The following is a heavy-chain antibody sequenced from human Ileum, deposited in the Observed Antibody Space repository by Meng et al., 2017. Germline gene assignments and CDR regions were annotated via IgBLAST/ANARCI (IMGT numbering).Heavy chain of an antibody. CDR2: IYHSGST. V-gene: IGHV4-4*02. D-gene: IGHD6-13*01. J-gene: IGHJ4*02. CDR3: ASLGPRTAAGRVYYFDY. Sequence: QGQCQGPGPVPVTPSAPLSLTWPASGGPISSSSWWSWVRQPPGKGLEWIGEIYHSGSTNYNPSLKSRVTISVDKSKNQFSLKLGSVTAADTAVYYCASLGPRTAAGRVYYFDYWGQGTLVTVSS. CDR1: GGPISSSSW.